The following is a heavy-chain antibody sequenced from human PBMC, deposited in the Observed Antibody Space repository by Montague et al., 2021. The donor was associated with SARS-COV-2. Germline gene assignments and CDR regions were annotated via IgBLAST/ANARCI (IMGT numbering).Heavy chain of an antibody. CDR2: IDYSGST. D-gene: IGHD2-2*01. V-gene: IGHV4-39*01. CDR3: ARQGDQLLLEYWFDP. J-gene: IGHJ5*02. CDR1: GGAISSSSYD. Sequence: SETLSLTCTVSGGAISSSSYDWGWIRQPPGKGLEWIGSIDYSGSTYYXXXVKSRVAISVDTSKNQFSLKLSSVTAADTTVYYCARQGDQLLLEYWFDPWGQGTLVTVSS.